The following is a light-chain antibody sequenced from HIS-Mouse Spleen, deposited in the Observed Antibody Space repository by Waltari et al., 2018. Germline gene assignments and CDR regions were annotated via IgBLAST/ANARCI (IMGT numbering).Light chain of an antibody. J-gene: IGKJ2*01. CDR2: KAS. V-gene: IGKV1-5*03. CDR3: QQYNSYSPGYT. Sequence: DIQMTQSPSTLSASVGDRVTITCRASQSISSWLAWYQQKPGKAPKLLIYKASSLESGVPSRFGGSGSGTEFTLTISSLQPDDFATYYCQQYNSYSPGYTVGQGTKLEIK. CDR1: QSISSW.